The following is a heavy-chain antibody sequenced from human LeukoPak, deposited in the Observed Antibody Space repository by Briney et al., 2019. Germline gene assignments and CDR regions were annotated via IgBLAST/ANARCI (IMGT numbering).Heavy chain of an antibody. Sequence: GGSLRLSCVASGFSFSSYPMNWVRQAPGKGLEWVGRIRSNSDGGTIDYAASVKDRFTLSRDDSKNTLYLQLNSLQTADTAVYYCTTDRYYDNSELQFQHWGQGTLVTVSS. CDR2: IRSNSDGGTI. J-gene: IGHJ1*01. D-gene: IGHD3-22*01. V-gene: IGHV3-15*07. CDR3: TTDRYYDNSELQFQH. CDR1: GFSFSSYP.